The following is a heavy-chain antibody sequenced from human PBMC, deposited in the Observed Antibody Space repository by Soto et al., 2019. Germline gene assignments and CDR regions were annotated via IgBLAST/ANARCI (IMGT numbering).Heavy chain of an antibody. J-gene: IGHJ6*02. CDR3: AREGVGVYGYTHYGLDV. Sequence: KPXGFLTLSCASSGFTLSGYSMNWVRKAPGKGLEWVSSMNSNSGYIYYADSVKGLFTISRDNAKNSLYLQMNGLRPEDTAVYYCAREGVGVYGYTHYGLDVWGQGTTVTVS. D-gene: IGHD3-16*01. V-gene: IGHV3-21*01. CDR2: MNSNSGYI. CDR1: GFTLSGYS.